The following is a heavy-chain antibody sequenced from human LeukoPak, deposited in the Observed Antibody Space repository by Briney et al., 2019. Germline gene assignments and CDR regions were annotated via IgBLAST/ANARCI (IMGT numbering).Heavy chain of an antibody. CDR2: IIPILGIA. V-gene: IGHV1-69*04. CDR3: AREGSVAGRGYFDY. D-gene: IGHD6-19*01. Sequence: ASVKVSCKASGGTFSSYAISWVRQAPGQGLEWMGRIIPILGIANYAQKFQGRVTITADKSTSTAYMELSSLRSEDTAVYYCAREGSVAGRGYFDYWGQGTLVTVSS. CDR1: GGTFSSYA. J-gene: IGHJ4*02.